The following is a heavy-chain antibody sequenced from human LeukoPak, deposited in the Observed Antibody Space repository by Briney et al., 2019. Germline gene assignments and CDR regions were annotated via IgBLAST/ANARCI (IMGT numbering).Heavy chain of an antibody. CDR2: IYYSGST. J-gene: IGHJ4*02. CDR1: GGSISSGDYY. CDR3: ARGVRDGYKTFDY. Sequence: PSETLSLTCTVSGGSISSGDYYWSWIRQPPGKGLEWIGYIYYSGSTYYNPSLKSRVTISVDTSENQFSLRLSSVTAADTAVYYCARGVRDGYKTFDYWGQGTLVTVSS. V-gene: IGHV4-30-4*01. D-gene: IGHD5-24*01.